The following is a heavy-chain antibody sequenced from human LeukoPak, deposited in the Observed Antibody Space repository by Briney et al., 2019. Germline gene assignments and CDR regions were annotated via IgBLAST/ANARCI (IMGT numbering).Heavy chain of an antibody. Sequence: SETLSLTCTVSGGSISSYYWSWIRQPPGKGLEWIGYIYYSGSTNYNPSLKSRVTISVDTSKNQFSLKLSSVTAADTAVYYCARGLAVADYFDYWGQGTLVTVSS. D-gene: IGHD6-19*01. CDR3: ARGLAVADYFDY. CDR2: IYYSGST. V-gene: IGHV4-59*01. J-gene: IGHJ4*02. CDR1: GGSISSYY.